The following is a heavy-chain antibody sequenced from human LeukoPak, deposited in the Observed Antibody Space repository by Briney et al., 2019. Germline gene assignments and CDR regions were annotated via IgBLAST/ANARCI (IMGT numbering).Heavy chain of an antibody. CDR3: ARTYMVRGVIAPGWARPSYFGY. D-gene: IGHD3-10*01. J-gene: IGHJ4*02. V-gene: IGHV4-34*01. Sequence: SETLSLTCAVYGGSFSGYYWSWIRQPPGKGLEWIGEINHSGSTNYNPSLKSRVTISVDTSKNQFSLKLRSVTAADMAVYYCARTYMVRGVIAPGWARPSYFGYWGQGILVTVSS. CDR1: GGSFSGYY. CDR2: INHSGST.